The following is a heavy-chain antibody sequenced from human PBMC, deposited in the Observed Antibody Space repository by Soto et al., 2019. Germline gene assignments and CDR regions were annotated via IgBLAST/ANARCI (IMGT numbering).Heavy chain of an antibody. J-gene: IGHJ5*02. CDR1: GYTFTSYY. D-gene: IGHD4-17*01. Sequence: ASVKVSCKASGYTFTSYYMHWVRQAPGQGLEWMGIINPSGGSTSYAQKFQGRVTMTRDTSTSTVYMELSSLRSEDTAVFYCARDDEADYGDYAWFDPWGQGTLVTVSS. CDR3: ARDDEADYGDYAWFDP. CDR2: INPSGGST. V-gene: IGHV1-46*03.